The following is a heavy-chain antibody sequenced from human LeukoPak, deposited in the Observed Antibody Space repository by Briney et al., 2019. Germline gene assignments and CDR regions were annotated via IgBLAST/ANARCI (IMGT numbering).Heavy chain of an antibody. Sequence: PGGSLRLSCAVSVFTFSSYEMNWVRQAPGKGLEWVSYISSNGSTIYYADSAKGRFTISRDNAKHSLYRQMSSLRAEDTAVYYCASYKVVVDQADYWGQGTLVTVSS. D-gene: IGHD3-22*01. V-gene: IGHV3-48*03. CDR2: ISSNGSTI. CDR1: VFTFSSYE. J-gene: IGHJ4*02. CDR3: ASYKVVVDQADY.